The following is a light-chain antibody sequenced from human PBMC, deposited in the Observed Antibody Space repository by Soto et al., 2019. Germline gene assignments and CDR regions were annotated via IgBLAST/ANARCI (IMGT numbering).Light chain of an antibody. J-gene: IGLJ1*01. CDR1: SSDVGAFNY. CDR2: EVG. V-gene: IGLV2-14*01. Sequence: QSALTQPASVSGSPGQSIIISCTGTSSDVGAFNYVSWYLQYPGKAPKLMIYEVGNRPSGVSNRFSGSKSGNTASLPISGLQAEDEAAYYCCSYASGSIYVFGTGTKVTVL. CDR3: CSYASGSIYV.